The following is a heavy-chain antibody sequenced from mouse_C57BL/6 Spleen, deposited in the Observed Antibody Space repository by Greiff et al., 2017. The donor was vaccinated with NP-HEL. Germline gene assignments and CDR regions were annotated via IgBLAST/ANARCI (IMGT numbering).Heavy chain of an antibody. J-gene: IGHJ4*01. Sequence: EVKVVESGPELVKPGASVKMSCKASGYTFTSYVMHWVKQKPGQGLEWIGYIYPYNDGTKYNEKFKGKATLTSDKSSSTAYMELSSLTSEDSAVYYCARFYGSSPYYAMDYWGQGTSVTVSS. CDR1: GYTFTSYV. D-gene: IGHD1-1*01. V-gene: IGHV1-14*01. CDR2: IYPYNDGT. CDR3: ARFYGSSPYYAMDY.